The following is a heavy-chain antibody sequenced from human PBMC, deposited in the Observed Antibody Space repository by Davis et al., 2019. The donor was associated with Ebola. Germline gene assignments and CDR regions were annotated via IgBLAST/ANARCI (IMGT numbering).Heavy chain of an antibody. J-gene: IGHJ4*02. CDR3: AKDWGHGYSSSWPTYYFDY. CDR2: ISGSGGST. CDR1: GFTFSSYA. V-gene: IGHV3-23*01. D-gene: IGHD6-13*01. Sequence: GESLKISCAASGFTFSSYAMSWVRQAPGKGLEWVSAISGSGGSTYYADSVKGRFTISRDNSKNTLCLQMNSLRAEDTAVYYCAKDWGHGYSSSWPTYYFDYWGQGTLVTVSS.